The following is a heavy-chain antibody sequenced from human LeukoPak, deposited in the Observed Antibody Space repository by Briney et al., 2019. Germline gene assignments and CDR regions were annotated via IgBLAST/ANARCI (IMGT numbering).Heavy chain of an antibody. CDR1: GFNFTKND. Sequence: PGGSLRLSCVASGFNFTKNDMHWVRQTTKRGLEWVSAIGVGGDTYYADPVKGRFTISRENGKNSVYLQMNSLRAGDTAVYFCAKAFDYNGLRGEGGSFDCWGQGALVTVFS. V-gene: IGHV3-13*01. CDR2: IGVGGDT. D-gene: IGHD4-11*01. J-gene: IGHJ4*02. CDR3: AKAFDYNGLRGEGGSFDC.